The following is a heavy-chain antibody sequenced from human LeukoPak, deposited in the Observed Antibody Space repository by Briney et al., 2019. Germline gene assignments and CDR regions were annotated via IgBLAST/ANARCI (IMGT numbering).Heavy chain of an antibody. Sequence: GGSLRLSRAASGFTFDDYGMSWVRQAPGKGLGWVSGINWNGGSTGYADSVKGRFTISRDNAKNSLYLQMNSLGAEDTALYYCARDYDSSGYSDAFDIWGQGTMVTVSS. V-gene: IGHV3-20*04. CDR2: INWNGGST. CDR3: ARDYDSSGYSDAFDI. CDR1: GFTFDDYG. J-gene: IGHJ3*02. D-gene: IGHD3-22*01.